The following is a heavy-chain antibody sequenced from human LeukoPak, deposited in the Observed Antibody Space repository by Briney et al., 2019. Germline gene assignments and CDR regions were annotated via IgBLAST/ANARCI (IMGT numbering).Heavy chain of an antibody. CDR2: IGANNGRT. Sequence: ASVKVSCKTSGYTFTTYGISWVRQAPGQGLEWMGFIGANNGRTQIPEKFQGRVTMTRDTSTSTAYMELRNLRSDDTAEYYCARDSGSGSWSVYWGQGTLVIVSS. J-gene: IGHJ4*02. CDR3: ARDSGSGSWSVY. CDR1: GYTFTTYG. D-gene: IGHD1-26*01. V-gene: IGHV1-18*01.